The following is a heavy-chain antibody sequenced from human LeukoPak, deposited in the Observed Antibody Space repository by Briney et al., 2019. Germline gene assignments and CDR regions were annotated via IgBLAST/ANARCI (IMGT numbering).Heavy chain of an antibody. V-gene: IGHV1-69*04. J-gene: IGHJ6*02. Sequence: GASVKVSCKASGGTFSSYAISWVRQAPGQGLEWMGRIIPILGIANYAQKFQGRVTITADKSTSTAYMELSSLRSEDTAVYYCARDGANDYGDPNFIGLDYGMDVWGQGTTVTVSS. CDR2: IIPILGIA. D-gene: IGHD4-17*01. CDR3: ARDGANDYGDPNFIGLDYGMDV. CDR1: GGTFSSYA.